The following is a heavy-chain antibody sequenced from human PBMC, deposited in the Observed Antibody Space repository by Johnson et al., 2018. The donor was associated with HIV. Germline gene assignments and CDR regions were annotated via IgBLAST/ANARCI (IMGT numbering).Heavy chain of an antibody. CDR1: GFTFSSYA. D-gene: IGHD3-10*01. J-gene: IGHJ3*02. Sequence: QVQLVESGGGVVQPGRSLRLSCAASGFTFSSYAMHWVRQAPGTGLEWVAVISYDGGNKYYADSVKGRFTISRDNSKNTLYLQMNSLRAEDTAVYYCARDPYGSGPYVAFDSWGQGTRVTVSS. CDR3: ARDPYGSGPYVAFDS. CDR2: ISYDGGNK. V-gene: IGHV3-30*04.